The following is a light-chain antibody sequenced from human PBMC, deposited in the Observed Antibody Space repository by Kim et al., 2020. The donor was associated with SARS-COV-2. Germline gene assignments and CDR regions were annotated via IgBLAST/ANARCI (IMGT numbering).Light chain of an antibody. Sequence: GQRVTISCSGSSSNVGRHFVNWYQRLPGTAPKVFTYNGNQRPAGIPGRFSGSRSGTSASLAISGLQSEDEADYYCATWDVSLNGWVFGGGTQLTVL. CDR3: ATWDVSLNGWV. CDR1: SSNVGRHF. CDR2: NGN. J-gene: IGLJ3*02. V-gene: IGLV1-44*01.